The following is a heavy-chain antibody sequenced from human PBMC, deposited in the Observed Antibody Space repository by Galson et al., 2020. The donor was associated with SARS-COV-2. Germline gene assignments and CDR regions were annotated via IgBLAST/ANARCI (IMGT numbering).Heavy chain of an antibody. CDR3: ARDRGGFGSGYYYSD. J-gene: IGHJ4*02. Sequence: SQTLSLTCTVSGDSMTNGGYFYSWIRQQPGKGLEWIGYIYNTGSSYFNPSLRSRLSLSIDTSKNQFSLNLSSVTVADTATYYCARDRGGFGSGYYYSDWGQGTLVTVSS. D-gene: IGHD3-10*01. V-gene: IGHV4-31*03. CDR2: IYNTGSS. CDR1: GDSMTNGGYF.